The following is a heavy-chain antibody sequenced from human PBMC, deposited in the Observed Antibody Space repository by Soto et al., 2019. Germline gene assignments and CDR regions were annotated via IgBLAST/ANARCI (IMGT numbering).Heavy chain of an antibody. CDR2: ISGSGGST. D-gene: IGHD4-17*01. V-gene: IGHV3-23*01. CDR3: AKEWGDYGDYVIGFDP. CDR1: GFTFSSYA. Sequence: VQLLESGGGLVQPGGSLRLSCAASGFTFSSYAMSWVRQAPGKGLEWVSAISGSGGSTYYADSVKGRFTISRDNSKNTLYLQMNSLRAEDTAVYYCAKEWGDYGDYVIGFDPWGQGTLVTVSS. J-gene: IGHJ5*02.